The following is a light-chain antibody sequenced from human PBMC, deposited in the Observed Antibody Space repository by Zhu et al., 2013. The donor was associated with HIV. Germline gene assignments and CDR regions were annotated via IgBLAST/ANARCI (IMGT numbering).Light chain of an antibody. CDR3: QVWDSSSDLVV. CDR2: DDS. CDR1: NIGSKS. J-gene: IGLJ2*01. V-gene: IGLV3-21*04. Sequence: SYELTQPPSVSVAPGKTARIPCGGNNIGSKSVHWYQQKSGQAPVLVIYDDSDRPSGIPERFSGSNSGNTATLTISRVEAGDEADYYCQVWDSSSDLVVFGGGTKLTVL.